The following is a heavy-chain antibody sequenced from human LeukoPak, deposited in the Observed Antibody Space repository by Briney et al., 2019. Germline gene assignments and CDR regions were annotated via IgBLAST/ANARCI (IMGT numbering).Heavy chain of an antibody. D-gene: IGHD3-16*01. Sequence: SETLSLTCTVSGGSISSGGYYWSWIRQHPGKGLEWIGYIFYSGSTFYNPSLGSRVTISVDTSENHFSLKLSSVTAADTAVYYCARDDTYFFDYWGQGILVTVSS. CDR2: IFYSGST. J-gene: IGHJ4*02. CDR1: GGSISSGGYY. V-gene: IGHV4-31*03. CDR3: ARDDTYFFDY.